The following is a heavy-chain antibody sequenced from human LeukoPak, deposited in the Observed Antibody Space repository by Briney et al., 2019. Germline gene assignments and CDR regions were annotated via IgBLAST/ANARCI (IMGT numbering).Heavy chain of an antibody. J-gene: IGHJ4*02. D-gene: IGHD3-22*01. CDR1: GFTFSSYE. CDR3: AAEKEGYYDSSGYLDY. CDR2: ISSSGSTI. Sequence: PGGSLRLSCAASGFTFSSYEMNWVRQAPGKGLEWVSYISSSGSTIYYADSVKSRFTISRDNAKNSLYLQMNSLRAEDTAVYYCAAEKEGYYDSSGYLDYWGQGTLVTVSS. V-gene: IGHV3-48*03.